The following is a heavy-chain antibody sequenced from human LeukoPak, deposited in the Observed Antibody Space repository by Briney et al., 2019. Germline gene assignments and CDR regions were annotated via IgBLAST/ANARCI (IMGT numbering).Heavy chain of an antibody. Sequence: GRSLRLSCAASGFTFSSYGMHWVRQAPGKGLEWVAVISYDGSNKYYADSVKGRFTISRDNSKNTLYLQMNSLRAEDTAVYYCAKLYDSSGYYFGWGQGTLVTVSS. CDR1: GFTFSSYG. V-gene: IGHV3-30*18. CDR2: ISYDGSNK. D-gene: IGHD3-22*01. J-gene: IGHJ4*02. CDR3: AKLYDSSGYYFG.